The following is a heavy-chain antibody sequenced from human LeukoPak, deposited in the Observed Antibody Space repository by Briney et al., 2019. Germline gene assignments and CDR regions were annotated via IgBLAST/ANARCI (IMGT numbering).Heavy chain of an antibody. CDR2: ISGYKGNT. J-gene: IGHJ4*02. V-gene: IGHV1-18*01. Sequence: ASVKVSCKASVYTFTRYGINGVRQAPGQGREWMGWISGYKGNTNYAQNLQGRCTMTTDTSPHTAYMELRRLRSGDKAVYYCARGGGSAGFFDSGGKGTLVPVS. CDR1: VYTFTRYG. CDR3: ARGGGSAGFFDS. D-gene: IGHD1-26*01.